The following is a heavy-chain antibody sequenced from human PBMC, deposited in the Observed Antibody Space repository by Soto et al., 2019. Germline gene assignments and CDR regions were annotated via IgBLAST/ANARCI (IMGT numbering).Heavy chain of an antibody. D-gene: IGHD6-19*01. Sequence: SDTLSLTSAVSDASASSGTYFWGWIRQPPGKGLEWIVTFFYSGSTYYNPSLNSRVTISVDTSKNQFSLRLISVTAADTALYYCARRYGWLYFDYWGQG. CDR1: DASASSGTYF. J-gene: IGHJ4*02. V-gene: IGHV4-39*01. CDR2: FFYSGST. CDR3: ARRYGWLYFDY.